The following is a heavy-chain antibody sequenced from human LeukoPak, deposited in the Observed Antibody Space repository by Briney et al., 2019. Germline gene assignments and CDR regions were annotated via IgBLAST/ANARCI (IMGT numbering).Heavy chain of an antibody. V-gene: IGHV4-39*07. CDR3: ARRAYGVEGSASDI. CDR1: GDSISSSNYY. J-gene: IGHJ3*02. Sequence: PSETLSLTCTVSGDSISSSNYYWGWIRQSPGKGLEWIGTIHYSGRTYYNPSLKSRVIISVHTSKNQFSLKLSSVTAADTAVYYCARRAYGVEGSASDIWGQGTMVTVSS. CDR2: IHYSGRT. D-gene: IGHD1-26*01.